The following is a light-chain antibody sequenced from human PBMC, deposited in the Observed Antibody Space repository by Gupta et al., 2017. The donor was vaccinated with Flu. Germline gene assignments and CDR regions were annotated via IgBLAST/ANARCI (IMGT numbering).Light chain of an antibody. CDR3: QVWDSSSDHYV. V-gene: IGLV3-21*02. CDR1: NIGSKS. J-gene: IGLJ1*01. CDR2: DDS. Sequence: SYVLTQPPSVSVAPGQTARITCRGNNIGSKSVHWYQQKPGQAPVLVVYDDSDRPSGIPERFSGSNSGNTATLTISRVEDGDEADYYCQVWDSSSDHYVFGTGTKVTVL.